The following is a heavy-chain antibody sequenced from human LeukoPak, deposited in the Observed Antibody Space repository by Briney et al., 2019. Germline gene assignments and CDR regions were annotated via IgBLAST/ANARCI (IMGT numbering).Heavy chain of an antibody. J-gene: IGHJ4*02. Sequence: ASVKVSCKVSGYTLTELSTHWVRQAPGKGLEWMGGFDPEDGETSYAQKFQGRVTVTRDTSTSTVHMELSGLRSEDTAVYYCARDQEAFDYWGQGTLVTVSS. CDR2: FDPEDGET. CDR1: GYTLTELS. CDR3: ARDQEAFDY. V-gene: IGHV1-24*01.